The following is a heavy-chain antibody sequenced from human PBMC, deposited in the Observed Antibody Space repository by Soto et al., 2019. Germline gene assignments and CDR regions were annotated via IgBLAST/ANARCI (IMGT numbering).Heavy chain of an antibody. J-gene: IGHJ6*02. D-gene: IGHD6-6*01. V-gene: IGHV5-10-1*01. CDR3: AVKDSSSSGYYYYGMDV. Sequence: GESLKISCQGSGYSFTSYWISWVRQMPGKGLEWMGRIDPSDSYTNYSPSSQGHVTISADKSISTAYLQWSSLKASDTAMYYCAVKDSSSSGYYYYGMDVWGQGTTVTVSS. CDR1: GYSFTSYW. CDR2: IDPSDSYT.